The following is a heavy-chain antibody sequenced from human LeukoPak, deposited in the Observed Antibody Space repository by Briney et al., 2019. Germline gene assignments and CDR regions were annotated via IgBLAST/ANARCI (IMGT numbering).Heavy chain of an antibody. V-gene: IGHV5-51*01. D-gene: IGHD3-3*01. Sequence: GESLKISCKGSGYSFTSYWIGWVRQMPGKGPEWMGIIYPGDSDTRYSPSFQGQVTISADKSISTAYLQWSSLKASDTAMYYCARYLFPNYDFWSGYYSLAYFDYWGQGTLVTVSS. CDR1: GYSFTSYW. CDR3: ARYLFPNYDFWSGYYSLAYFDY. J-gene: IGHJ4*02. CDR2: IYPGDSDT.